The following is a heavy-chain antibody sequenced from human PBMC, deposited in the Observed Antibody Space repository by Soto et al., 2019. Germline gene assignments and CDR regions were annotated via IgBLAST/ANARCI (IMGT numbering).Heavy chain of an antibody. Sequence: SGTLSLTRTVSGGSISSYYWGWIRQPPGKGLEWIGYIYYSGSTNYNPSLKSRVTISVDTSKNQFSLKLSSVTAADTAVYYCAVDYDDAFDIWGQGTMVTV. D-gene: IGHD4-17*01. CDR3: AVDYDDAFDI. CDR1: GGSISSYY. V-gene: IGHV4-59*01. J-gene: IGHJ3*02. CDR2: IYYSGST.